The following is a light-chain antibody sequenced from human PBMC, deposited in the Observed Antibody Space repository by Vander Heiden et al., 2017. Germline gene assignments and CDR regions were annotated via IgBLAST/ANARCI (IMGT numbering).Light chain of an antibody. J-gene: IGKJ1*01. CDR1: QGINTY. Sequence: TRITQFPSPLSVSTEDRVAITCRASQGINTYLAWDQEKAGKAPKLLIYAASTLQSGVPSRFSGSGSGTDFTLTISRLQSEDSATYYCLQYYAYPQTFGQGTKVEI. V-gene: IGKV1-8*01. CDR2: AAS. CDR3: LQYYAYPQT.